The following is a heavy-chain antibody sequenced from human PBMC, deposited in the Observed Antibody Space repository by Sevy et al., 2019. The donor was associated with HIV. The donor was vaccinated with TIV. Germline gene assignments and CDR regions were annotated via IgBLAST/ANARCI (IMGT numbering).Heavy chain of an antibody. CDR1: GFTFGDYA. D-gene: IGHD5-12*01. CDR2: IRRNSDEPYGGTT. Sequence: GGSLRLSCTSSGFTFGDYAMSWFRQAPGKGLEWVAFIRRNSDEPYGGTTEYAASLKSRFTISRDDSKSIVYLQMNSLTTEYTGVYYCSRALATADTQEYYFDYWGQGILVTVSS. V-gene: IGHV3-49*03. J-gene: IGHJ4*02. CDR3: SRALATADTQEYYFDY.